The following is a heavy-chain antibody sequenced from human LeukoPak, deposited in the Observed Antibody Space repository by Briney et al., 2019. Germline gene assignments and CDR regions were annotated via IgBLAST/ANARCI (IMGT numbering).Heavy chain of an antibody. CDR2: MNPNSGNT. V-gene: IGHV1-8*01. CDR3: ASEEDVLLWFGESADAFDI. CDR1: GYTFTSYD. D-gene: IGHD3-10*01. Sequence: GASVKVSCKASGYTFTSYDINWVRQATGQGLEWMGWMNPNSGNTGYAQKFQGRVTMTRNTSISTAYMELSSLRSEDTAVYYCASEEDVLLWFGESADAFDIWGQGTMVTVSS. J-gene: IGHJ3*02.